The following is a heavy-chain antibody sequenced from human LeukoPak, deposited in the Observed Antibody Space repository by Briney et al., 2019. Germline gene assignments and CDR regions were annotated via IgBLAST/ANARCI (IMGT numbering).Heavy chain of an antibody. J-gene: IGHJ4*02. CDR1: GFTFSRYA. Sequence: GGALRLSCSASGFTFSRYAMHWVRQAPGKGLEYVSGVTSNGGSTYYADSVKGRFTISRDNSKNTLYLQMSTLRAEDTAVYYCVKSSGSSWYMFDYWGQGTLVTVSS. CDR2: VTSNGGST. D-gene: IGHD6-13*01. V-gene: IGHV3-64D*09. CDR3: VKSSGSSWYMFDY.